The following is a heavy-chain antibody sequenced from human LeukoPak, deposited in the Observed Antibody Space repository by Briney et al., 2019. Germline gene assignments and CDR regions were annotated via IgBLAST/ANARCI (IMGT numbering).Heavy chain of an antibody. J-gene: IGHJ4*02. CDR3: ARAKTMIRPRAEKYYFDY. CDR1: GYTFTGYY. D-gene: IGHD3-22*01. CDR2: INPNSGGT. Sequence: GASVKVSCKASGYTFTGYYMRWVRQAPGQGLEWMGWINPNSGGTNYAQKFQGRVTMTRDTSISTAYMELSRLRSDDTAVYYCARAKTMIRPRAEKYYFDYWGQGTLVTVSS. V-gene: IGHV1-2*02.